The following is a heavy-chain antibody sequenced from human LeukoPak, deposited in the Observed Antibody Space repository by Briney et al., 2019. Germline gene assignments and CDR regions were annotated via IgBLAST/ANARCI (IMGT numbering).Heavy chain of an antibody. J-gene: IGHJ4*02. V-gene: IGHV1-46*01. CDR2: INPSGGST. D-gene: IGHD3-22*01. Sequence: ASVKVSCKASGGTFSSYAISWVRQAPGQGLEWMGIINPSGGSTSYAQKFQGRVTMTRDTSTSTVYMELSSLRSEDTAVYYCARGKRSDYYDSSGYWTIDYWGQGTLVTVSS. CDR3: ARGKRSDYYDSSGYWTIDY. CDR1: GGTFSSYA.